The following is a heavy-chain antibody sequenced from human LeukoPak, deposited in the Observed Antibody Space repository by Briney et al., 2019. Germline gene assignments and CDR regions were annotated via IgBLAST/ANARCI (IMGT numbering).Heavy chain of an antibody. CDR1: GDSISSYY. CDR3: ARAPEFSSGWLLDY. Sequence: SETLSLTCTVSGDSISSYYWSWIRQSAGKGLEWIGRIHTSGSTNYNPFLKSRVTMSVDTSKTQFSLKVNSVTAADTGVYYCARAPEFSSGWLLDYWGQGSLVTVSS. CDR2: IHTSGST. J-gene: IGHJ4*02. V-gene: IGHV4-4*07. D-gene: IGHD6-19*01.